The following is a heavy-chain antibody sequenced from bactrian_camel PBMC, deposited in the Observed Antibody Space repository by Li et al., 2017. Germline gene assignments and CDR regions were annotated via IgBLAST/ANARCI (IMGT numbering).Heavy chain of an antibody. D-gene: IGHD2*01. J-gene: IGHJ6*01. CDR3: AARGPYCYTKLSVRDFTY. CDR1: GSIYGTLC. Sequence: VQLVESGGGSVQAGGSLRLSCASSGSIYGTLCMGWVRQAPGKEREGVARIATGSGNTYYADSVKGRFTISQDNAKNTVYLQMNSLKPEDTAMYYCAARGPYCYTKLSVRDFTYWGQGTQVTVS. V-gene: IGHV3S40*01. CDR2: IATGSGNT.